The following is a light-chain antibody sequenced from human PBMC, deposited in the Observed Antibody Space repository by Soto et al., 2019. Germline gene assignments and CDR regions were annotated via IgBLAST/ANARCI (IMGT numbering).Light chain of an antibody. Sequence: ENVLTQSPGTLSLSPGDRATLSCRASQSGGTYLAWYQQKPGQAPRLLIFYASKTATGIPAKFSGRGSGTDVSLTISSLETEDLAVYYCQHRSNWPSWTFGAGTKLEIK. CDR2: YAS. V-gene: IGKV3-11*01. J-gene: IGKJ1*01. CDR1: QSGGTY. CDR3: QHRSNWPSWT.